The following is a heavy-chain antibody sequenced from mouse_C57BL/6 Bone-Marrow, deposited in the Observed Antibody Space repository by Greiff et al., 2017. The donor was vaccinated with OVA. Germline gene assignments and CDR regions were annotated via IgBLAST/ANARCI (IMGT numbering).Heavy chain of an antibody. V-gene: IGHV4-1*01. J-gene: IGHJ2*01. Sequence: SAAAVDFSRYWMSWVRRAPGKGLEWIGEINPDSSTINYAPSLKDKFIISRDNAKNTLYLQMSKVRSEDTALYYCARVDYYGSSFDYWGQGTTLTVSS. D-gene: IGHD1-1*01. CDR2: INPDSSTI. CDR1: AVDFSRYW. CDR3: ARVDYYGSSFDY.